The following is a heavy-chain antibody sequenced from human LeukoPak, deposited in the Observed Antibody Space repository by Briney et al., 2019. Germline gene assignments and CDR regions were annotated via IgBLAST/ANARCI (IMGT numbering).Heavy chain of an antibody. D-gene: IGHD1-26*01. Sequence: PGGSLRLSCAASGFTFSSYGMHWVRQAPGKGLEWVAVISYDGSNKYYADSVKGRSTISRDNSKNTLYLQMNSLRAEDTAVYYCAKPQPRSGSRGDHYFDYWGQGTLVTVSS. CDR1: GFTFSSYG. CDR3: AKPQPRSGSRGDHYFDY. CDR2: ISYDGSNK. J-gene: IGHJ4*02. V-gene: IGHV3-30*18.